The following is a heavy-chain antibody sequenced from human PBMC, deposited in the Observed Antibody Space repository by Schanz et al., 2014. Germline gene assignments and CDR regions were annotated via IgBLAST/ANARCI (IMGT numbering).Heavy chain of an antibody. J-gene: IGHJ4*02. CDR3: AKQIHYDILTVTRN. V-gene: IGHV3-13*01. Sequence: VQLLQFGGGLVQPGGSLRLSCAASGFTLSNSDMHWVRQGTGKGLEWVSTIGYLGDTYYPDSVKGRFTISRDNSKNTLYLQMNSLRAEDTAVYYCAKQIHYDILTVTRNWGQGTLVTVSS. D-gene: IGHD3-9*01. CDR2: IGYLGDT. CDR1: GFTLSNSD.